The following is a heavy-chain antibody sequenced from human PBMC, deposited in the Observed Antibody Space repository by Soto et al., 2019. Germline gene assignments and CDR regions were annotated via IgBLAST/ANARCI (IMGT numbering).Heavy chain of an antibody. CDR1: GGSISSYY. Sequence: PSETLSLTCTVSGGSISSYYCSWIRQPPGKGLEWIGYVHDSWGSHYNPSLKSRVTISVDTSKNQFSLKLSSVTAADTAVYYCARVSGIYYYGMDVWGQGTTVTVSS. CDR2: VHDSWGS. J-gene: IGHJ6*02. CDR3: ARVSGIYYYGMDV. D-gene: IGHD3-10*01. V-gene: IGHV4-59*12.